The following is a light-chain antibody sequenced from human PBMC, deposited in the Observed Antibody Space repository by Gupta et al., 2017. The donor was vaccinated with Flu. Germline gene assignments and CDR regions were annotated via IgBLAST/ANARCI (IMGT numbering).Light chain of an antibody. V-gene: IGLV2-14*01. J-gene: IGLJ2*01. Sequence: QSALTQPASVSGSPGQSITISCTGTSSDVGGYNYVSWYQQHPGKAPKLMIYEVSNRPSGVSNRFPGSKSGNTASLTISGLQPEDEADYYCTSYTGSSTLFGGGTKLT. CDR3: TSYTGSSTL. CDR1: SSDVGGYNY. CDR2: EVS.